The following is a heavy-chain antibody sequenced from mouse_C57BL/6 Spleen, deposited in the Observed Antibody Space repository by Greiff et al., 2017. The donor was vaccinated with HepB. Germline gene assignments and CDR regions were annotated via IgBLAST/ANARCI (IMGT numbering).Heavy chain of an antibody. Sequence: EVQLQQSGPELVKPGASVKISCKASGYTFTDYYMNWVKQSHGKSLEWIGDINPNNGGTSYNQKFKGKATLTVDTSSSTAYMELRSLTSEDSAVYYCAAYPDYWGQGTTLTVSS. D-gene: IGHD2-10*01. CDR2: INPNNGGT. CDR3: AAYPDY. J-gene: IGHJ2*01. CDR1: GYTFTDYY. V-gene: IGHV1-26*01.